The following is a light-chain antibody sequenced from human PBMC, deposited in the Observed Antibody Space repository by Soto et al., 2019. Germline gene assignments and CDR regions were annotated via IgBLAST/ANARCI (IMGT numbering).Light chain of an antibody. Sequence: KVMTQSPATLSVSPEESATLSCRASQSVSSNLAWYQQKPVQVPRLLIFGTATMATGIPARFSGSGSGTEFTLSICSLQSEDFAVYYCHQYNFWPTFG. CDR1: QSVSSN. CDR2: GTA. V-gene: IGKV3-15*01. J-gene: IGKJ1*01. CDR3: HQYNFWPT.